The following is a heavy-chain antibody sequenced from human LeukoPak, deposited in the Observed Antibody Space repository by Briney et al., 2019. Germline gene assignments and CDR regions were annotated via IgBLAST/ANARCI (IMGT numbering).Heavy chain of an antibody. V-gene: IGHV1-8*01. CDR3: ARGSWITGTTSYYYHMDV. Sequence: ASVKVSCKASGYTFTSYDINWVRQATGQGLEWMGWMNPNSGNTGYAQKFQGRVTMTRNTSISTAYMELSSLRSEDTAVYYCARGSWITGTTSYYYHMDVWGKGTTVTVSS. J-gene: IGHJ6*03. CDR1: GYTFTSYD. D-gene: IGHD1-7*01. CDR2: MNPNSGNT.